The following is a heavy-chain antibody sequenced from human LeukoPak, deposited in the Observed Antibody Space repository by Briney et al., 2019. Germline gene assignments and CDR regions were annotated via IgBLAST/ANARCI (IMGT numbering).Heavy chain of an antibody. CDR3: AKAPPLNYYATSNSDY. J-gene: IGHJ4*02. CDR2: IYYDGSNK. V-gene: IGHV3-33*03. CDR1: GFTFTSFG. D-gene: IGHD3-10*01. Sequence: GGSLRLSCAASGFTFTSFGFHWVRQAPGKGLEWVAIIYYDGSNKLYADSVRGRFTFSRDNSKNTVYLQMNSLKAEDTALYYCAKAPPLNYYATSNSDYWGQGTLVTVSS.